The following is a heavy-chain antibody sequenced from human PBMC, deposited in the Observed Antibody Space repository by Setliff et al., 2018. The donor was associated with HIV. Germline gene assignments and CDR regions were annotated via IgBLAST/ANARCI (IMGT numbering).Heavy chain of an antibody. D-gene: IGHD7-27*01. V-gene: IGHV4-4*07. CDR3: ARDLPELTGRSFDP. Sequence: PSETLSLTSNVSGGSISGYFWTWIRQPAGKGLEWIGRIYTSGSTNYNPSLKSRLSMSIDTSKNHFSLRRTSVTAADTAVYYCARDLPELTGRSFDPWGQGIQVTVSS. CDR2: IYTSGST. CDR1: GGSISGYF. J-gene: IGHJ5*02.